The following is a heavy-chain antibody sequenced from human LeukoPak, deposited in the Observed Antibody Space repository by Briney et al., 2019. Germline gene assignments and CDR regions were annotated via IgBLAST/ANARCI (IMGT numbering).Heavy chain of an antibody. CDR2: ISGSGGST. D-gene: IGHD1-26*01. Sequence: GGSLRLSCAASGFTFSSYAMSWVRQAPGKGLEWVSAISGSGGSTYYADSVKGRFTISRDNSKNTLYLQMNSLRAEDTAVYYCARDRGDSIVGADFDSWGQGTLVTVSS. CDR3: ARDRGDSIVGADFDS. CDR1: GFTFSSYA. J-gene: IGHJ4*02. V-gene: IGHV3-23*01.